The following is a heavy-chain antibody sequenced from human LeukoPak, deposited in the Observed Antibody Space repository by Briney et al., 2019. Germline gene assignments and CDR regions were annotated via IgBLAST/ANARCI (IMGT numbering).Heavy chain of an antibody. CDR3: ATKASYDSSGYYYVSLDY. V-gene: IGHV1-2*06. J-gene: IGHJ4*02. D-gene: IGHD3-22*01. CDR1: GYTFTGCY. Sequence: ASVKVSCKASGYTFTGCYMHWVRQAPGQGLEWMGRINPNSGGTNYAQKFQGRVTMTRDTSISTAYMELSRLRSDDTAVYYCATKASYDSSGYYYVSLDYWGQGTLVTVSS. CDR2: INPNSGGT.